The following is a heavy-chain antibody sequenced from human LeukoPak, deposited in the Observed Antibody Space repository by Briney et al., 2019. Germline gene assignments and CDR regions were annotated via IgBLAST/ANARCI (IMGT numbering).Heavy chain of an antibody. CDR3: ARDSMITFGGVPPLDGFDP. V-gene: IGHV1-2*02. J-gene: IGHJ5*02. Sequence: ASVKVSCKASGYTFTGYYMHWVRQAPGQGLEWMGWINPNSGGTNYAQKFQGRVTMTRDTSISTAYMELSRLRSDDTAVYYCARDSMITFGGVPPLDGFDPWGQGTLVTVSS. CDR1: GYTFTGYY. D-gene: IGHD3-16*01. CDR2: INPNSGGT.